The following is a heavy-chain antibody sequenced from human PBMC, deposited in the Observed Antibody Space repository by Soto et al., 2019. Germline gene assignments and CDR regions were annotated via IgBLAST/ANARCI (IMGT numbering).Heavy chain of an antibody. D-gene: IGHD6-19*01. CDR1: GFAFSNYA. V-gene: IGHV3-23*01. CDR2: LTGGGDNP. Sequence: EVQLLESGGGLVQPGGSLRLSCAASGFAFSNYAMSWVRQSPGKGLEWISSLTGGGDNPHYAESVKGRFTISRDNSKSTLFLQINSLGDGDTAVYYCARGGSGWYPFDYWGQGTLVTVSS. CDR3: ARGGSGWYPFDY. J-gene: IGHJ4*02.